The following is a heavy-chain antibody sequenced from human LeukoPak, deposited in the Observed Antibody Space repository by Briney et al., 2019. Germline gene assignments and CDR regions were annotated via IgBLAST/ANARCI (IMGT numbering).Heavy chain of an antibody. D-gene: IGHD5-12*01. CDR3: AIGYSGFDASGFDH. CDR1: GGSVSGYY. V-gene: IGHV4-34*01. CDR2: VHHSGST. Sequence: SETLSLTCGIYGGSVSGYYWSWIRQPPGKGLEWIGEVHHSGSTIYTPSRKSRVTISVDTSKNQFSLKLPSVTAADTAVYYCAIGYSGFDASGFDHWGEGPLVTVSS. J-gene: IGHJ4*02.